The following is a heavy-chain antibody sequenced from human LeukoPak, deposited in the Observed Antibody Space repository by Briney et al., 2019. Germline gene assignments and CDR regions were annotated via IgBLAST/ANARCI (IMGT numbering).Heavy chain of an antibody. D-gene: IGHD2-15*01. J-gene: IGHJ3*02. CDR2: IMPNGETR. CDR3: ARDRDGGFAFDI. Sequence: GGSLRLSCAASGFSFSNYAMHWVRQAPGKGLEYVSAIMPNGETRGYANSMKGRFTISRDNSKNTLYLQMGSLRAEDMAMYYCARDRDGGFAFDIWGQGTLVTVSS. V-gene: IGHV3-64*01. CDR1: GFSFSNYA.